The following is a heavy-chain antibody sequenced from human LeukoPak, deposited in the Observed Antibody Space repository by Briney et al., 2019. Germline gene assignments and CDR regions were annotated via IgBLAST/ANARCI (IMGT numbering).Heavy chain of an antibody. CDR3: IKATTDSSFNWFDP. CDR1: GFTFSSYA. CDR2: ISGSGGNT. Sequence: GGSLRLSCAASGFTFSSYAMSWVRQGPGKGLEWVSAISGSGGNTHYADSVKGRFTISRDNSKNMLYLQMNSLRAEDTAVYYCIKATTDSSFNWFDPWGQGTQVTVSS. J-gene: IGHJ5*02. D-gene: IGHD1-26*01. V-gene: IGHV3-23*01.